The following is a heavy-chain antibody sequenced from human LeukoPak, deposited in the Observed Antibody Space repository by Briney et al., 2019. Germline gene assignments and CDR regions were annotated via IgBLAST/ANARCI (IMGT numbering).Heavy chain of an antibody. Sequence: GGSLRLSCAASGFTFSSYAMHWVRQAPGKGLEWVAVVSYDGSNKYYADSVKGRFTISRDNSKNTLYLQMNSLRAEDTAVYYCARGFIAAAGIAEYFDYWGQGTLVTVSS. CDR1: GFTFSSYA. V-gene: IGHV3-30*04. CDR2: VSYDGSNK. J-gene: IGHJ4*02. D-gene: IGHD6-13*01. CDR3: ARGFIAAAGIAEYFDY.